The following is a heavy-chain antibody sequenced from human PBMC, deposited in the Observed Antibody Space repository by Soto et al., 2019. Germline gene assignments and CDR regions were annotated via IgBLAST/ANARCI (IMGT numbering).Heavy chain of an antibody. V-gene: IGHV4-30-4*01. D-gene: IGHD6-19*01. J-gene: IGHJ4*02. CDR2: IYYSGST. CDR1: GGSISSGDYY. Sequence: SETLSLTCTVSGGSISSGDYYWSWIRQPPGKGLEWIGYIYYSGSTYYNPSLKSRVTISVDTSKNQFSLKLSSVTAADTAVYYCARDRSSGWKDYWGQGTLVTVSS. CDR3: ARDRSSGWKDY.